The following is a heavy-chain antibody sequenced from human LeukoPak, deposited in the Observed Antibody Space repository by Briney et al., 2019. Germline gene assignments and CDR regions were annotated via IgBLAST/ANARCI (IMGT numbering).Heavy chain of an antibody. CDR2: TSSSDAGT. V-gene: IGHV3-23*01. CDR3: AKAPVTSCRGAYCYPFDS. Sequence: GGSLRLSCAASGFTFSDYYMTWIRQAPGKGLEWVAATSSSDAGTYHADSVRGRFTISRDNSKNTLYLQMNSLRAEDAAVYFCAKAPVTSCRGAYCYPFDSWGQGTLVTVSS. J-gene: IGHJ4*02. D-gene: IGHD2-21*01. CDR1: GFTFSDYY.